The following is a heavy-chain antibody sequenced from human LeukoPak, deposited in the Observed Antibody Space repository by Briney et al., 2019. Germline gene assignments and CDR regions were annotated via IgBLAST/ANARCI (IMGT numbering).Heavy chain of an antibody. Sequence: SETLSLTCTVSGGSISSYYWSWIRQHPGKGLEWIGYIYYSGSTYYNPSLKSRVTISVDTSKNQFSLKLSSVTAADTAVYYCARLFIDRYYFDYWGQGTLVTVSS. V-gene: IGHV4-59*06. CDR2: IYYSGST. J-gene: IGHJ4*02. D-gene: IGHD3-16*02. CDR1: GGSISSYY. CDR3: ARLFIDRYYFDY.